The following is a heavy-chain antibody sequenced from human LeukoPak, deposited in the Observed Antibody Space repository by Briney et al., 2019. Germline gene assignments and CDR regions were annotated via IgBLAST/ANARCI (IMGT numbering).Heavy chain of an antibody. D-gene: IGHD4-11*01. J-gene: IGHJ4*02. CDR3: ARDPTTQTFDY. V-gene: IGHV1-46*01. Sequence: ASVKVSCKASGYTFTNYYMHWVRQAPGQGLEWMGIINPSGGSTSYAQKFQGRVTMTTDTSTTTAYMELRSLTSDDTAVYYCARDPTTQTFDYWGQGTLVTVSS. CDR2: INPSGGST. CDR1: GYTFTNYY.